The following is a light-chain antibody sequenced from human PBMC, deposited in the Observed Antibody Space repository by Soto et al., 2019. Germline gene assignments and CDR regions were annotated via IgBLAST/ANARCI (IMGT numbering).Light chain of an antibody. J-gene: IGLJ3*02. V-gene: IGLV2-11*01. Sequence: PGQSVAISCTGTSSDVGGYYFVSWYQHHPGTAPKLIVYNVDKRPSGVPDRFSGSKSGNTASLTISGLQADDEADYYCCSYAGANTLVVFGGGTQLTV. CDR3: CSYAGANTLVV. CDR2: NVD. CDR1: SSDVGGYYF.